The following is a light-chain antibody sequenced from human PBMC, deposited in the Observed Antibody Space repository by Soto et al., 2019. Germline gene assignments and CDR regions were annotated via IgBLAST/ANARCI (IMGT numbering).Light chain of an antibody. CDR1: SGHSSNA. Sequence: QSVLTQSPSASASLGASVKLTCTLTSGHSSNAIAWHQQQPEKGPRYLMKLNSDGSHSKGDGIPDRFSGSSSGAERYLTISSLQSEDEADYYCQTWGTGIGVFGGGTKVTVL. CDR3: QTWGTGIGV. J-gene: IGLJ3*02. V-gene: IGLV4-69*01. CDR2: LNSDGSH.